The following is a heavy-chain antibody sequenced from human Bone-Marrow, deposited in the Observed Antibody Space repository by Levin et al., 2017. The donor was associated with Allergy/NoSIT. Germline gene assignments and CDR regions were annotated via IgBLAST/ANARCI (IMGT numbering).Heavy chain of an antibody. D-gene: IGHD4-23*01. CDR1: GYDFTKYW. CDR3: ARHSYGADSDAPYYFYGMDV. CDR2: IHPSDSHA. Sequence: GGSLRLSCKGSGYDFTKYWIGWVRQMPGKGLEWMGIIHPSDSHARYSPSFQGQVTISADKSITTAYLQWSSLKASETAIFYCARHSYGADSDAPYYFYGMDVWGQGTAVTVSS. J-gene: IGHJ6*02. V-gene: IGHV5-51*01.